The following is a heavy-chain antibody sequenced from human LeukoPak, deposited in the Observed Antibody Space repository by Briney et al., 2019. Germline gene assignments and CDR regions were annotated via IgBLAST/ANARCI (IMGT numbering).Heavy chain of an antibody. CDR2: INPNSGGT. D-gene: IGHD5-12*01. Sequence: SVKVSCKASGYTFTGYYMHWVRQAPGQGLEWMGWINPNSGGTNYAQKFQGRVTMTRDTSISTAYMELSRLRSDDTAVYYCARGTRVATTPHDYWGQGTLVTVSS. V-gene: IGHV1-2*02. CDR3: ARGTRVATTPHDY. CDR1: GYTFTGYY. J-gene: IGHJ4*02.